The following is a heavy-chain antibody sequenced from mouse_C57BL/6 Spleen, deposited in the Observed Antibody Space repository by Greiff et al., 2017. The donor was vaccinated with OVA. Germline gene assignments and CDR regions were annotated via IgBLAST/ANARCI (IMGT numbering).Heavy chain of an antibody. J-gene: IGHJ3*01. CDR2: ISSGSSTI. V-gene: IGHV5-17*01. D-gene: IGHD2-2*01. Sequence: EVQLVESGGGLVKPGGSLKLSCAASGFTFSDYGMHWVRQAPEKGLEWVAYISSGSSTIYYADTVKGRFTISRDNAKNTLFLQMTMRRSEYTAMYYYARGYYGDDEGFAYWGQGTLVTVSA. CDR3: ARGYYGDDEGFAY. CDR1: GFTFSDYG.